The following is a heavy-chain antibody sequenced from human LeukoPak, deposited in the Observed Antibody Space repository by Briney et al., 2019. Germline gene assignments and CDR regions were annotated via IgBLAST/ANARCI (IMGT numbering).Heavy chain of an antibody. CDR3: ARDPTNSGGWKLFFDY. CDR1: GYTFTSYA. CDR2: ISGYNGDT. D-gene: IGHD6-19*01. Sequence: ASVKVSCKASGYTFTSYAMHWVRQAPGQGLEWMGWISGYNGDTNYAQEFQGRVTMTTDTSTNTAYMELRSLRSDDTAVYYCARDPTNSGGWKLFFDYWGQGTLVTVSS. V-gene: IGHV1-18*01. J-gene: IGHJ4*02.